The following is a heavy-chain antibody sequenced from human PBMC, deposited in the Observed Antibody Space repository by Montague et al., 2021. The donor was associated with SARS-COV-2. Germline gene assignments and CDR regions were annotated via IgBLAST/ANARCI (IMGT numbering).Heavy chain of an antibody. CDR3: ARHRIESGGFDY. CDR2: ISGNGSFT. V-gene: IGHV3-74*01. J-gene: IGHJ4*02. Sequence: SLRLSCAASGFTFSNYGMHWVRQAPGKGLMWVSTISGNGSFTSYADSVKGRFTISRDNPKNTLYLQMNSLTAEDTAVYYCARHRIESGGFDYWGQGTLVTVSS. CDR1: GFTFSNYG.